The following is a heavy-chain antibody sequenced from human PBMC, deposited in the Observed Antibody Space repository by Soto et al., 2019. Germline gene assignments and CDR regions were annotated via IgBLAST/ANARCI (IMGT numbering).Heavy chain of an antibody. CDR1: GVSISSYY. J-gene: IGHJ4*02. CDR2: IYYSGST. D-gene: IGHD2-2*01. V-gene: IGHV4-59*01. CDR3: ARGSAAIMVD. Sequence: SETLSLTCTVSGVSISSYYWIWIRQPPGKGLEWIGYIYYSGSTNYNPSLKSRVTISVDTSKNQFSLKLSSVTAADTAVYYCARGSAAIMVDWGQGTLVTVSS.